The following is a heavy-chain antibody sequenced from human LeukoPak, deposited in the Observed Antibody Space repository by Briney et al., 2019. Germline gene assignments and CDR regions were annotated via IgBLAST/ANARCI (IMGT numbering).Heavy chain of an antibody. CDR1: GFTFSSYW. Sequence: GGSLRLSCAASGFTFSSYWMHWVRQAPGKGLVWVSRINSDGSSTSYADSVKGRFTISRDNAKNTLYLQMNSLRAEDTAVYYCARDTVTTFYYYGMDVWGQGTTVTVSS. J-gene: IGHJ6*02. D-gene: IGHD4-17*01. V-gene: IGHV3-74*01. CDR2: INSDGSST. CDR3: ARDTVTTFYYYGMDV.